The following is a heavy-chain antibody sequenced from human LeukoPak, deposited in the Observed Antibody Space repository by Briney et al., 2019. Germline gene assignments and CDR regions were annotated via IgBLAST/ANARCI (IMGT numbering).Heavy chain of an antibody. CDR3: ARDPAAAEYFQH. CDR1: GFTFSSNV. V-gene: IGHV3-21*01. Sequence: GGSLRLSCAASGFTFSSNVMIWVRQAPGKGLEWVSSISSSSSYIYYADSVKGRFTISRDNAKNSLYLQMNSLRAEDTAVYYCARDPAAAEYFQHWGQGTLVTVSS. J-gene: IGHJ1*01. D-gene: IGHD2-2*01. CDR2: ISSSSSYI.